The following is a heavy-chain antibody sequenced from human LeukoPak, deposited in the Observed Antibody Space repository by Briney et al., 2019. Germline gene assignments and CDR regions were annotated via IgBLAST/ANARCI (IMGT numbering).Heavy chain of an antibody. CDR1: GFTFSGCW. D-gene: IGHD3-10*01. Sequence: PGGSLRLSCAASGFTFSGCWMTWVRQAPGKGLEWVASIKKDGIDKYYVDSVKGRFTVSRDNAKNSLYLQMNSLRVEDTAVYYCLQYNSGSTWGQGTLVTVSS. V-gene: IGHV3-7*01. CDR3: LQYNSGST. J-gene: IGHJ5*02. CDR2: IKKDGIDK.